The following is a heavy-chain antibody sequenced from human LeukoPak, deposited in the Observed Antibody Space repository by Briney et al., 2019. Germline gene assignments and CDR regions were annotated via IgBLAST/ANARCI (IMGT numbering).Heavy chain of an antibody. D-gene: IGHD1-7*01. V-gene: IGHV4-61*02. CDR3: ASGYNWNYILGH. CDR1: GGSITSGSYY. Sequence: SETLSLTCTVSGGSITSGSYYWSWIRQPAGKGLEWIGRIYTSGSTDYNPSLKSRVTISVDTSKNQFSLKLTSVTAADTAVYYCASGYNWNYILGHWGQGTLVTVSS. J-gene: IGHJ4*02. CDR2: IYTSGST.